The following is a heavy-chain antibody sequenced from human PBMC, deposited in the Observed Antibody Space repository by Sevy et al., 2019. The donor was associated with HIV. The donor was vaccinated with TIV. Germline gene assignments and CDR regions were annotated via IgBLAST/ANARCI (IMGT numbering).Heavy chain of an antibody. CDR3: ARRNDFDI. Sequence: SETLSLTCTVSGGSINSDHWNWIRQPPGKGLEWIGYVYYTGGTNYNPSLKNRATISVDRTKHQFSLKLTAVTAADTAVYYCARRNDFDIWGQGTMVTVSS. J-gene: IGHJ3*02. CDR1: GGSINSDH. CDR2: VYYTGGT. V-gene: IGHV4-59*08.